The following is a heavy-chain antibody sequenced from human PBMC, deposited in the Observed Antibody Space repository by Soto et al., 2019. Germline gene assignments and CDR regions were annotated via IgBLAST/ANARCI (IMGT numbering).Heavy chain of an antibody. CDR3: GLPLHDDGDKRTFDY. CDR2: INPSGGST. D-gene: IGHD3-10*01. CDR1: GYTFTSYY. Sequence: GASVKVSCKASGYTFTSYYMHWVRQAPGQGLEWMGIINPSGGSTSYAQKFQGRVTMTRDTSTSTVYMELSSLRSEDTAVYYCGLPLHDDGDKRTFDYWGQGTLVTVSS. V-gene: IGHV1-46*01. J-gene: IGHJ4*02.